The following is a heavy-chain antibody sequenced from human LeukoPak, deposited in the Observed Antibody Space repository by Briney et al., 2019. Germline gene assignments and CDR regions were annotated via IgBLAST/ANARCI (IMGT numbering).Heavy chain of an antibody. CDR2: IYYSGST. CDR3: AAAGYDSSGYYNPFPDY. Sequence: SETLSLTCTVSGGSISSYYWSWIRQPPGKGLEWIGYIYYSGSTYYNPSLKSRVTISVDTSKNQFSLKLSSVTAADTAVYYCAAAGYDSSGYYNPFPDYWGQGTLVTVSS. J-gene: IGHJ4*02. CDR1: GGSISSYY. D-gene: IGHD3-22*01. V-gene: IGHV4-59*06.